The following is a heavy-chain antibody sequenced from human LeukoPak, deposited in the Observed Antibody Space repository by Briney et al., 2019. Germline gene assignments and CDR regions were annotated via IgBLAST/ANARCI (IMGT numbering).Heavy chain of an antibody. Sequence: GGSLRLSCAASGFTFGSYAMSWVRQAPGKGLEWVSAISGSGGSTYYADSVKGRFTISRDNSKNTLYLQMNSLRAEDTAVYYCAKGSSSRTLGWFDPWGQGTLVTVSS. J-gene: IGHJ5*02. CDR2: ISGSGGST. CDR1: GFTFGSYA. D-gene: IGHD2/OR15-2a*01. V-gene: IGHV3-23*01. CDR3: AKGSSSRTLGWFDP.